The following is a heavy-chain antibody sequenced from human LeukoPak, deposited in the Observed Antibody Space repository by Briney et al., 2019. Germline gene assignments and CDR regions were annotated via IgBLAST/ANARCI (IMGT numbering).Heavy chain of an antibody. D-gene: IGHD3-10*01. CDR1: GGSISSYY. Sequence: PSETLSLTCTVSGGSISSYYWSWLRQPPGKGLEWFGYIYYSGSTNYNPSLKSRVTISVDTSKNQFSLKLSSVTAADTAVYYCARETMVRFDPWGQGTLVTVSS. CDR3: ARETMVRFDP. J-gene: IGHJ5*02. V-gene: IGHV4-59*01. CDR2: IYYSGST.